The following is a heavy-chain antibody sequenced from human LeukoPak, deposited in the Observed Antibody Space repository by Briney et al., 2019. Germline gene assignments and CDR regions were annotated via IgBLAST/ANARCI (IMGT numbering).Heavy chain of an antibody. D-gene: IGHD3-22*01. V-gene: IGHV3-30*18. J-gene: IGHJ4*02. Sequence: PGGSLRLSCAASGFTFRSYGMHWVRQAPGKGLEWVAVISYDGSNKYYADSVKGRFTISRDNSKNTLYLQMNSLRAEDTAVYYCAKESYDSSGYFVGVGFDYWGQGTLVTVSS. CDR1: GFTFRSYG. CDR2: ISYDGSNK. CDR3: AKESYDSSGYFVGVGFDY.